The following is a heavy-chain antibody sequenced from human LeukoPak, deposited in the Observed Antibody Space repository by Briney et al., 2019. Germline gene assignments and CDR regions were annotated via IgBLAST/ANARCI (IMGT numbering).Heavy chain of an antibody. Sequence: SETLSLTCTVSGGSISSYQWSWIRQPPGKGLEWIGNIYYSGSTNYNPSLKSRVIISVDTSKNQFSLKLSPVTAADTAVYYCARAYYDILTGYPLFDYWGQGTLVTVSS. V-gene: IGHV4-59*12. CDR1: GGSISSYQ. CDR2: IYYSGST. D-gene: IGHD3-9*01. CDR3: ARAYYDILTGYPLFDY. J-gene: IGHJ4*02.